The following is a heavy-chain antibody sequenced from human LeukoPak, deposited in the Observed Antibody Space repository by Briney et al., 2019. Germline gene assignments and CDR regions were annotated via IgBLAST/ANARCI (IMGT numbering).Heavy chain of an antibody. D-gene: IGHD1-7*01. CDR2: ISTGNGNT. V-gene: IGHV1-18*01. CDR1: GDTFIRYG. CDR3: ARANNWNYALGY. J-gene: IGHJ4*02. Sequence: ASVKVSCKASGDTFIRYGISWVRQAPGQGLEWMGWISTGNGNTNYGQKFRGRVTMTTDTSTGTAYMELRSLGSDDTAIYYCARANNWNYALGYWGQGTLVTVSS.